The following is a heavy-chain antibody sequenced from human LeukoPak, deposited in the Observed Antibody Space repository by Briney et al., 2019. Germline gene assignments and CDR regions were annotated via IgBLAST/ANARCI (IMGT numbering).Heavy chain of an antibody. CDR2: IYHSGST. V-gene: IGHV4-4*02. J-gene: IGHJ3*02. Sequence: SETLSLTCAVSGGSISSSNWWSWVRQPPGQGLEWIGEIYHSGSTNSNVSLKSRVIISVDKSKNQFSLKLSSVTAADRAVYYCARVLGGAFDIWGQGTTVTVSS. CDR3: ARVLGGAFDI. CDR1: GGSISSSNW.